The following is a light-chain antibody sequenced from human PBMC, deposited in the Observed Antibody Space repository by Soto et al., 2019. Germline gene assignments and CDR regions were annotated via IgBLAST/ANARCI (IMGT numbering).Light chain of an antibody. CDR1: QGINNF. CDR2: DAS. Sequence: DIPMTQSPSSLSASVGDRVTITCQASQGINNFLNWYQQKPRTAPKLLISDASILETGVPSRFSGRGSGTDFKFAISSLQPDDGAKYDGQQCSDCASFGGGTKVYIK. CDR3: QQCSDCAS. J-gene: IGKJ4*01. V-gene: IGKV1-33*01.